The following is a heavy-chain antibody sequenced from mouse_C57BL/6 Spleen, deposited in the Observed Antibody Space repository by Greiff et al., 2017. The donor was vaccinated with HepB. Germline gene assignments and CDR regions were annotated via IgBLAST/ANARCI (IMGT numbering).Heavy chain of an antibody. D-gene: IGHD1-1*01. Sequence: QVQLQQSGAELVKPGASVKISCKASGYAFSSYWMNWVKQRPGKGLEWIGQIYPGDGDTNYNGKFKGKATLTADKSSSTAYMQLSSLTSEDSAVYFCARSNGVYYGSSYGYWGQGTTLTVSS. V-gene: IGHV1-80*01. CDR1: GYAFSSYW. CDR3: ARSNGVYYGSSYGY. J-gene: IGHJ2*01. CDR2: IYPGDGDT.